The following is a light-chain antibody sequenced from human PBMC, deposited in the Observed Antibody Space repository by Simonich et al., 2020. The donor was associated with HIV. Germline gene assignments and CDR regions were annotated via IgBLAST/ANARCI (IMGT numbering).Light chain of an antibody. V-gene: IGKV1-5*03. CDR3: QQYNSYPYT. CDR2: KAS. Sequence: DIQMTQSPSTLSASVGDRVTITCRASQSISSWLAWYQQKTGKAPKILIYKASSLERGVPSRFSGSGSGTEFTLTISSLQPDDFATYYCQQYNSYPYTFGQGTKLEIK. CDR1: QSISSW. J-gene: IGKJ2*01.